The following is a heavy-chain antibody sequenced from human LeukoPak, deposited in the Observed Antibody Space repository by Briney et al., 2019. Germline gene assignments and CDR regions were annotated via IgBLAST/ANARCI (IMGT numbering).Heavy chain of an antibody. V-gene: IGHV4-59*11. Sequence: PSETLSLTCTVSGGSISSHYWSWIRQPPGKGLEWIGYIYYSGSTNYNPSLKSRVTISVDTSKNQFSLKLSSVSAADTAVYYCARSRIGKLSYYYMDVWGKGTTVTVSS. CDR3: ARSRIGKLSYYYMDV. J-gene: IGHJ6*03. D-gene: IGHD2-15*01. CDR2: IYYSGST. CDR1: GGSISSHY.